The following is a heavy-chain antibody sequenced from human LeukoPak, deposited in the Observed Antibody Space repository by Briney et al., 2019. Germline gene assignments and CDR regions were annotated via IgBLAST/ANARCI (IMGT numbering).Heavy chain of an antibody. Sequence: GGSLRLSCAASGFTFSNAWMIWVRQAPGKGLEWVGRIESKADSGTTDYAAPVKGRFTISRDDSKNMLYLQMNNLKIEDTAVYFCTTDHPSNWGQGTLVAVSS. D-gene: IGHD2/OR15-2a*01. J-gene: IGHJ4*02. CDR2: IESKADSGTT. V-gene: IGHV3-15*04. CDR3: TTDHPSN. CDR1: GFTFSNAW.